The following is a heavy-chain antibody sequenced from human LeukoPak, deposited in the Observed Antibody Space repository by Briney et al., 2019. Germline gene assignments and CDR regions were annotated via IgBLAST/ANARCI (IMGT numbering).Heavy chain of an antibody. CDR3: AKGGRLGDILTGPGD. CDR1: GFTFSSYG. V-gene: IGHV3-30*18. J-gene: IGHJ4*02. Sequence: GGSLRLSCAASGFTFSSYGMHWVRQAPGKGLEWVAVISYDGSNKYYADSVKGRFTISRDNSKNTLYLQMNSLRAEDTAVYYCAKGGRLGDILTGPGDWGQGTLVTVSS. D-gene: IGHD3-9*01. CDR2: ISYDGSNK.